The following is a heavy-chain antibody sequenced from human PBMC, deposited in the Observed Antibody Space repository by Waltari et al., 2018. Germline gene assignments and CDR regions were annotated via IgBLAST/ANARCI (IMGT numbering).Heavy chain of an antibody. D-gene: IGHD3-3*01. CDR3: ARAHYDFWSGYYSNWFDP. Sequence: QVQLQQWGAGLLKPSETLSLTCAVYGGSFSGYYWSWIRQPPGKGLEWIGEINHSGRTNSNPSLKSRVTISVDTSKNQFSLKLSSVTAADTAVYYCARAHYDFWSGYYSNWFDPWGQGTLVTVSS. CDR1: GGSFSGYY. J-gene: IGHJ5*02. CDR2: INHSGRT. V-gene: IGHV4-34*01.